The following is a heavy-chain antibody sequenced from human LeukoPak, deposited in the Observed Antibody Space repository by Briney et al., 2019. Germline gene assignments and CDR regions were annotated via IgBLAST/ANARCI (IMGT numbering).Heavy chain of an antibody. V-gene: IGHV3-11*01. CDR1: GFTFGDHA. J-gene: IGHJ4*02. CDR2: ISSSGSTI. Sequence: PGRSLRLSCTGFGFTFGDHAMSWIRQAPGKGLEWVSYISSSGSTIYYADSVKGRFTISRDNAKNSLYLQMNSLRAEDTAVYYCARDQHGDYGDEYYFDYWGQGTLVTVSS. D-gene: IGHD4-17*01. CDR3: ARDQHGDYGDEYYFDY.